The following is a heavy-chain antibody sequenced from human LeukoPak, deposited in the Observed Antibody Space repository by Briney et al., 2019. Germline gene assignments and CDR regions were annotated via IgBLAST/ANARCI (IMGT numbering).Heavy chain of an antibody. CDR2: IYYSGST. Sequence: PSETLSLTCTVSGGSITNYYWSWIRQPPGKGLEWIGYIYYSGSTNYNPSLKSRVTISVDTSKNQFSLKLSSVTAADTAMYYCARLEPGSRATNYFDYWGQGTLVTVSS. J-gene: IGHJ4*02. D-gene: IGHD1-26*01. CDR3: ARLEPGSRATNYFDY. CDR1: GGSITNYY. V-gene: IGHV4-59*08.